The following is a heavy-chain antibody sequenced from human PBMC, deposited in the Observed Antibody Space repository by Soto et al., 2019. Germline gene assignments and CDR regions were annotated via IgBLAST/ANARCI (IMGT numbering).Heavy chain of an antibody. V-gene: IGHV4-34*01. J-gene: IGHJ6*04. D-gene: IGHD5-18*01. CDR3: ARGFLYSYGSYYYYYYGMDV. Sequence: TSETLSLTCAVYGGSFSGYYWSWIRQPPGKGLEWIGEINHSGSTNYNPSLKSRVTISVDTSKNQFSLKLSSVTAADTAVYYCARGFLYSYGSYYYYYYGMDVWGKGTTFTVS. CDR2: INHSGST. CDR1: GGSFSGYY.